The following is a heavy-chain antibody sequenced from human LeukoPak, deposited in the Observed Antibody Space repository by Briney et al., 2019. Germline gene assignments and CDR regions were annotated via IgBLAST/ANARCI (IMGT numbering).Heavy chain of an antibody. J-gene: IGHJ4*02. CDR3: ATGVLRAAAGAFDY. CDR1: GYTLTELS. V-gene: IGHV1-24*01. D-gene: IGHD6-13*01. CDR2: FDPEDGET. Sequence: ASVKVSCKVSGYTLTELSMHWVRQAPGKGLEWMGGFDPEDGETIYAQKFQGRVTMTEDTSTDTAYMELSSLRSEDTAVYYCATGVLRAAAGAFDYWGQGALVTVSS.